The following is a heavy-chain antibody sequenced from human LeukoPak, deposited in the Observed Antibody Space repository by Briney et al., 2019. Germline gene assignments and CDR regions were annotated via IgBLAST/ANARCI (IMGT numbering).Heavy chain of an antibody. CDR1: GGSISSYY. CDR2: IYTSGST. CDR3: ARENSGSYYRQPQKNAFDI. D-gene: IGHD1-26*01. Sequence: SETLSLTCTVSGGSISSYYWSWIRQPAGKGLEWIGRIYTSGSTNYNPSLKSRVTMSVDTSKNQFSLKLSSVTAADTAEYYCARENSGSYYRQPQKNAFDIWGQGTMVTVSS. J-gene: IGHJ3*02. V-gene: IGHV4-4*07.